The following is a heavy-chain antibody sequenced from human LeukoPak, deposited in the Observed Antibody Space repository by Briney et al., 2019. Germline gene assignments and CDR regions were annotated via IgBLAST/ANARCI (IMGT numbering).Heavy chain of an antibody. CDR1: GFTFSSNG. CDR3: AKGGRGTYCSSTSCYSALGFDY. Sequence: GGSLRLSCAASGFTFSSNGMHWVRRAPGKGLEWVAVISYDGSNKYYADSVKGRFTISRDNSKNTLYLQMNSLRAEDTAVHYCAKGGRGTYCSSTSCYSALGFDYWGQGTLVTVSS. D-gene: IGHD2-2*02. V-gene: IGHV3-30*18. J-gene: IGHJ4*02. CDR2: ISYDGSNK.